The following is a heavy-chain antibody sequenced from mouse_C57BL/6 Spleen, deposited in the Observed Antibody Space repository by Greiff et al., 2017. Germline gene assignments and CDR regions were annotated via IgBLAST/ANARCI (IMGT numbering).Heavy chain of an antibody. J-gene: IGHJ1*03. V-gene: IGHV1-69*01. CDR1: GYTFTSYW. CDR3: ARSIGDGYYWYFDV. D-gene: IGHD2-3*01. Sequence: VQLQQSGAELVMPGASVKLSCKASGYTFTSYWMHWVKQRPGQGLEWIGEIDPSDSYTNYNQKFKGKSTLTVDKSSSTAYMQLSSLTSKDSAVYYCARSIGDGYYWYFDVWGTGTTVTVSS. CDR2: IDPSDSYT.